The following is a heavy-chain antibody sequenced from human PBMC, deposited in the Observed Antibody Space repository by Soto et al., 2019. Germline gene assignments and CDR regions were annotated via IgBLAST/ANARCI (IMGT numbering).Heavy chain of an antibody. CDR2: INHSGST. CDR3: ARLARMLPYYYYGMDV. CDR1: GGSFSGYY. J-gene: IGHJ6*02. D-gene: IGHD2-8*01. V-gene: IGHV4-34*01. Sequence: PSETLSLTCAVYGGSFSGYYWSWIRQPPGKGLEWIGEINHSGSTNYNPSLKSRVTISVDKSKNQFSLKLSSVTAADTAVYYCARLARMLPYYYYGMDVWGQGTMVTVSS.